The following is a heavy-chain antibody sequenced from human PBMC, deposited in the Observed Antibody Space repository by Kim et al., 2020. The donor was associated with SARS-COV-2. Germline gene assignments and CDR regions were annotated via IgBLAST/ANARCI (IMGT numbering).Heavy chain of an antibody. V-gene: IGHV1-18*01. CDR3: AREGYDILRQGLDY. D-gene: IGHD3-9*01. J-gene: IGHJ4*02. Sequence: QKLPGRLTMTTDTSTSTAYMELRSLRSDDTAVYYCAREGYDILRQGLDYWGQGTLVTVSS.